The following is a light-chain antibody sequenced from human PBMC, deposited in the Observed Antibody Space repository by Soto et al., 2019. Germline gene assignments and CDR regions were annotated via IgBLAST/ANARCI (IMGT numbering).Light chain of an antibody. CDR1: SSNIGNNY. CDR2: SDR. J-gene: IGLJ3*02. Sequence: QSVLTQPPSASGTPGQRVAISCSGNSSNIGNNYVYWYQQFPGMAPKLIIYSDRQRPPGVPDRFSGSKSGTSASLAIRGLRSEDEADYHCASRDGTLGGPVFGGGTKLTVL. CDR3: ASRDGTLGGPV. V-gene: IGLV1-47*02.